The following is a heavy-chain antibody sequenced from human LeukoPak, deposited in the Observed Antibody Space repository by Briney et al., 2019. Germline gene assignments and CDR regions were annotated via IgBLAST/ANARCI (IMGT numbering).Heavy chain of an antibody. Sequence: PSETLSLTCTVSGGSISSYYWSWIRQPAGKGLEWIGGIYTSGSTNYNPSLKSRVTMSVDTSKNQFSLKLSSMTAADTAVYYCARSGGHYEFWSGYHPFDYWGQGTLVTVSS. CDR2: IYTSGST. J-gene: IGHJ4*02. D-gene: IGHD3-3*01. CDR3: ARSGGHYEFWSGYHPFDY. V-gene: IGHV4-4*07. CDR1: GGSISSYY.